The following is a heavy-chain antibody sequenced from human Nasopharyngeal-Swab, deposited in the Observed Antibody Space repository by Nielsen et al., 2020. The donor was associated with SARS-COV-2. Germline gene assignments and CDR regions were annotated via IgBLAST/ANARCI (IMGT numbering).Heavy chain of an antibody. Sequence: GESLKISCAASGFTVSSNYMSWVRQAPGKGLEWVSVIYSGGSTYYADSVKGRFTISRHNSKNTLYLQMNSLRAEDTALYYCAALLNYGDYGPDYWGQGTLVTVSS. CDR1: GFTVSSNY. CDR2: IYSGGST. D-gene: IGHD4-17*01. CDR3: AALLNYGDYGPDY. J-gene: IGHJ4*02. V-gene: IGHV3-53*04.